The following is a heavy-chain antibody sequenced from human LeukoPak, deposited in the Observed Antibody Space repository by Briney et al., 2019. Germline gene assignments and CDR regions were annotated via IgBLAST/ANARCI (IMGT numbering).Heavy chain of an antibody. CDR2: ISGSGGTT. D-gene: IGHD3-22*01. V-gene: IGHV3-23*01. CDR1: GFTFSSYA. J-gene: IGHJ4*02. CDR3: ARRTPYSSGSYYFDY. Sequence: GGSLRLSCEVSGFTFSSYAMSWVRQAPGKGLEWVSAISGSGGTTNYADSVKGRLTISRDNSQNTLYLQMNSLRAEDTAVYYCARRTPYSSGSYYFDYWGQGTLVTVSS.